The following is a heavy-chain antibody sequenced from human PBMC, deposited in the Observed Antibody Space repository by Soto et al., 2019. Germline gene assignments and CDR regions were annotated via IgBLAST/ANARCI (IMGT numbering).Heavy chain of an antibody. CDR3: ATSVNSAMAFNY. CDR1: GYTFTHYY. J-gene: IGHJ4*02. V-gene: IGHV1-46*01. Sequence: ASVKVSCKASGYTFTHYYMHWVRQAPGQGLEWMGIINPNGGSTTYAQRFRTGFTMTRDTSTSTVYMELRSLRSEDSAVYYCATSVNSAMAFNYWGQGTLVTVSS. CDR2: INPNGGST. D-gene: IGHD5-18*01.